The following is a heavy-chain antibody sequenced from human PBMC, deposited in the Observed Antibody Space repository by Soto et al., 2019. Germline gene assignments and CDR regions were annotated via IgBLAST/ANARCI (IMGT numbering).Heavy chain of an antibody. CDR3: TRDKGGSYDSCFDP. D-gene: IGHD1-26*01. V-gene: IGHV3-21*06. CDR1: TFNSYS. Sequence: EVQLVESGGGLVKPGGSLRLSCSFTFNSYSLNWVRQAPGKGLEWVSSISSGSAYIKYADSVKGRFTISRDNANNFLYLQMSSLRVADTSLYYCTRDKGGSYDSCFDPWGQGTLVTVSS. J-gene: IGHJ5*02. CDR2: ISSGSAYI.